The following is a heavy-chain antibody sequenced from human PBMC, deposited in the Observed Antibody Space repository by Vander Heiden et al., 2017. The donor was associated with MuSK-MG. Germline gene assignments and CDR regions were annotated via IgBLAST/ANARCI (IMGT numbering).Heavy chain of an antibody. J-gene: IGHJ6*03. D-gene: IGHD6-13*01. V-gene: IGHV4-59*01. CDR3: ARSYSSSWPYYYYYYMDV. CDR2: IYYSGST. CDR1: GGSISSYY. Sequence: QVRLQESGPGLVKPSETLSLTCTVSGGSISSYYWSWIRQPPGKGLEWIGYIYYSGSTNYNPSLKSRVTISVDTSKNQFSLKLSSVTAADRAVYYCARSYSSSWPYYYYYYMDVWGKGTTVTVSS.